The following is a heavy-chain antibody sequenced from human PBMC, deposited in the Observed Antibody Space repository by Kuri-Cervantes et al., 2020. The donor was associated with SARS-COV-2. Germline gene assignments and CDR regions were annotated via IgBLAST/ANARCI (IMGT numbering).Heavy chain of an antibody. Sequence: SVKVSCKASGGTFSSYAISWVRQAPGQGLEWMGGIIPIFGTANYAQKFQGRVTITADESTSTAYMELSSLRSEDTAVYYCAKAGRDCSSTSCYTNYWGQGTLVTVSS. J-gene: IGHJ4*02. CDR1: GGTFSSYA. CDR2: IIPIFGTA. D-gene: IGHD2-2*02. CDR3: AKAGRDCSSTSCYTNY. V-gene: IGHV1-69*13.